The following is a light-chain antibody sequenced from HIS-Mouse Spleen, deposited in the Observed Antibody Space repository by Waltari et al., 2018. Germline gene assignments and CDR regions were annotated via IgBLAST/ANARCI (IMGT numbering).Light chain of an antibody. Sequence: QSVLTQPPSVSAAPGQKVTISCSGSSSNIGNNSVSWYQQPPGTAPKLLIYDNNKRPSGIPDRFSGSKSGTSATLGITGLQTGDEADYYCGTWDSSLSAWVFGGGTKLTVL. CDR2: DNN. V-gene: IGLV1-51*01. CDR1: SSNIGNNS. J-gene: IGLJ3*02. CDR3: GTWDSSLSAWV.